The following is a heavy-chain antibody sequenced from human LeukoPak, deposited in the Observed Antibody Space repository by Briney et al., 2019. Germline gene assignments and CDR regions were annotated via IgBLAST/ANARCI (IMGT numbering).Heavy chain of an antibody. CDR2: ISGSGGST. Sequence: GGSLRLSCAASGFSFSSHWMTWVRQAPGKGLEWVSAISGSGGSTYYADSVKGRFTISRDNSKNTLYLQMNSLRAEDTAVYYCAKDHYYYDSSGYSGDAYYYYYMDVWGKGTTVTVSS. J-gene: IGHJ6*03. CDR3: AKDHYYYDSSGYSGDAYYYYYMDV. CDR1: GFSFSSHW. V-gene: IGHV3-23*01. D-gene: IGHD3-22*01.